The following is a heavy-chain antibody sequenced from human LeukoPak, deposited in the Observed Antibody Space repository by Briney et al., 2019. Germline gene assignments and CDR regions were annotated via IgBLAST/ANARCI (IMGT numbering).Heavy chain of an antibody. D-gene: IGHD6-19*01. J-gene: IGHJ4*02. CDR1: GFTFSSYS. V-gene: IGHV3-21*01. Sequence: PGGSLGLSCAASGFTFSSYSMNWVRQAPGKGLEWVSSISRSSYIYYADSVKGRFTISRDNAKSSLYLQMNSLRAEDTAVYYCARDKGSSGWNWGQGILVTVSS. CDR3: ARDKGSSGWN. CDR2: ISRSSYI.